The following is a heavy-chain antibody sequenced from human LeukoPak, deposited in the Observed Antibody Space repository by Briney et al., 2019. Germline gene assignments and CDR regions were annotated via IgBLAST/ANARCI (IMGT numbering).Heavy chain of an antibody. CDR2: ISSNGGST. J-gene: IGHJ6*01. D-gene: IGHD5-18*01. V-gene: IGHV3-64D*06. CDR3: VKDGGYSYGYIYYYYGMDV. Sequence: PGGSLRLSCSASGFTFSSYAMHWVRQAPGKGLEYVSAISSNGGSTYYADSVKGRFTISRDNSKNTLYLQMSSLRAEDTAVYYCVKDGGYSYGYIYYYYGMDVWGQRDHGHRLL. CDR1: GFTFSSYA.